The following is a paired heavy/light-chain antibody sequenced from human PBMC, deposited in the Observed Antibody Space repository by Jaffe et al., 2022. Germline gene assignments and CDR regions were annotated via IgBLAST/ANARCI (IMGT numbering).Light chain of an antibody. V-gene: IGKV1-9*01. Sequence: DIQLTQSPSFLSASVGDRVTISCRASQGISNYLAWYQQKPGEAPKLLIYGASTLQTGVPSRFSGSGSGTEFTLTISSLRPEDFAAYYCQQVNRYPFMYTFGQGTKLEMK. CDR1: QGISNY. CDR3: QQVNRYPFMYT. CDR2: GAS. J-gene: IGKJ2*01.
Heavy chain of an antibody. Sequence: EVQLVQSGAEVQKPGESLKISCKGSGYSFSRYWIAWVRQMPGKGLEWMGIIYPSDSDTTYSPSFQGRVTISAVKSIDTAYLQWSSLEASDTAMYYCAMAATNLNGNYYFDYWGQGTLVTVSS. CDR2: IYPSDSDT. J-gene: IGHJ4*02. CDR3: AMAATNLNGNYYFDY. CDR1: GYSFSRYW. V-gene: IGHV5-51*03. D-gene: IGHD1-26*01.